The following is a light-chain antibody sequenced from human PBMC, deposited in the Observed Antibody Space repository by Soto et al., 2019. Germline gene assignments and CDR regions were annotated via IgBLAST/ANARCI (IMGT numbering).Light chain of an antibody. V-gene: IGLV7-46*01. CDR2: DTS. CDR3: SISCRDVRV. CDR1: SGAVTSSQY. Sequence: QAVVTQDPSLTVSPGGTVTLTCGSSSGAVTSSQYHYWLQQKPGQAPRELIYDTSNKHSWTPARFSGSLIGGKPALILSGSQPEDEVDYYGSISCRDVRVFGGGTKLTVL. J-gene: IGLJ3*02.